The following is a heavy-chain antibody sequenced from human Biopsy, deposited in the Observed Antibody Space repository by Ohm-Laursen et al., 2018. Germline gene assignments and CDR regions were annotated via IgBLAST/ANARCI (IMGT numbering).Heavy chain of an antibody. D-gene: IGHD3-10*01. CDR3: AGSRGHYFNGLDV. CDR2: VYNGGIT. CDR1: GGSIISYY. Sequence: SETLSLTCSVSGGSIISYYWTWIRQPPGQGLEWIGHVYNGGITNYNSSLKSRFTISIDASKNQLSLKVTSVTAADTAVFYCAGSRGHYFNGLDVWGQGTTVIVSS. V-gene: IGHV4-59*12. J-gene: IGHJ6*02.